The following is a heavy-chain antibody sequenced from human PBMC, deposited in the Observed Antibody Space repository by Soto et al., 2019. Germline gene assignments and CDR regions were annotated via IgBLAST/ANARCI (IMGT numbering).Heavy chain of an antibody. CDR2: FEPEDGER. J-gene: IGHJ6*02. D-gene: IGHD2-15*01. Sequence: ASVKVSCKVSGYTVSDLSIHWVRQAPGKGLEWMGNFEPEDGERIYAQKFQGRVKMTEDTSTDTAYLELSSLTFEDTAVYYCAIESTKKEIKPLHYSGMEVWGQGTTVTVSS. V-gene: IGHV1-24*01. CDR1: GYTVSDLS. CDR3: AIESTKKEIKPLHYSGMEV.